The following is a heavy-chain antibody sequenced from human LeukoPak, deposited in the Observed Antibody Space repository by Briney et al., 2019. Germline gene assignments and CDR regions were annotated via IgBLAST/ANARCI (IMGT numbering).Heavy chain of an antibody. V-gene: IGHV3-23*01. D-gene: IGHD4-17*01. Sequence: PGGSLRLSCVASEFTFASYATTWVRLIPGKKLEWVASIGGSGINTNYADTVRGRFTISRDNSKNTLYLQMNSLRAEDTAVYYCGRDPNGDYVGAFEFWGQGILVSVSS. CDR2: IGGSGINT. CDR1: EFTFASYA. CDR3: GRDPNGDYVGAFEF. J-gene: IGHJ3*01.